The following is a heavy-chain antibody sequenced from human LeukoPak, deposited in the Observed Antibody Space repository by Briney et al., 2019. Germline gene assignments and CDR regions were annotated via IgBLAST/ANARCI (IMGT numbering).Heavy chain of an antibody. CDR3: ARAPGYSSSWYVVDV. D-gene: IGHD6-13*01. J-gene: IGHJ6*04. Sequence: ASVKISCKASGYTFTSYGISWVRQAPGQGLEWMGWISAYNGNTNYAQKLQGRVTMTTDTSTSTAYMELRSLRSDDTAVYYCARAPGYSSSWYVVDVWGKGTTVTVSS. V-gene: IGHV1-18*04. CDR1: GYTFTSYG. CDR2: ISAYNGNT.